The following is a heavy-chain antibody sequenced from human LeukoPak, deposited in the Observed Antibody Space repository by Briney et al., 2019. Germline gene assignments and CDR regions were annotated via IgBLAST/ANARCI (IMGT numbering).Heavy chain of an antibody. D-gene: IGHD6-19*01. CDR3: AKILSDSIGWYSLDY. J-gene: IGHJ4*02. CDR2: IRSSSSYI. CDR1: GFTFSSYS. Sequence: GGSLRLSCAASGFTFSSYSMNWVRQAPGKGLEWVSSIRSSSSYIYYADSAKGRFTISRDNSKNTLYLQMNSLRAEDTAIYYCAKILSDSIGWYSLDYWGQGSLVTVSS. V-gene: IGHV3-21*04.